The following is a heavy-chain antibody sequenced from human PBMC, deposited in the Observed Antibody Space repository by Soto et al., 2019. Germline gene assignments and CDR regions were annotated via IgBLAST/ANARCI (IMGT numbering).Heavy chain of an antibody. V-gene: IGHV1-69*01. J-gene: IGHJ6*02. CDR1: GGTFSSYA. CDR2: IIPIFGTA. D-gene: IGHD2-15*01. CDR3: ARAVVVVAASQGYYYYGMDV. Sequence: QVQLVQSGAEVKKPGSSVKVSCKASGGTFSSYAISWVRQAPGQGLEWMGGIIPIFGTANYAQKFQGRVTITADESTSTAYMVLSSLRSEDTAVYFCARAVVVVAASQGYYYYGMDVWGQGTTVTVSS.